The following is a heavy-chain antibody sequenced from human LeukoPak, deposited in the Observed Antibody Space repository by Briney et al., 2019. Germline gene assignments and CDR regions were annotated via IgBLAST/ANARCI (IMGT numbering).Heavy chain of an antibody. CDR2: INANSGGT. J-gene: IGHJ3*02. V-gene: IGHV1-2*02. CDR1: GYTFTGYY. Sequence: ASVKVSCKASGYTFTGYYLHWVRQAPGQGLEWMGRINANSGGTDYAQKFQGRVTMTRDTSTTTAYMELSSLTSDDTAVNYCAREPKLRYFDWLSIDAFDIWGQGTMVTVSS. CDR3: AREPKLRYFDWLSIDAFDI. D-gene: IGHD3-9*01.